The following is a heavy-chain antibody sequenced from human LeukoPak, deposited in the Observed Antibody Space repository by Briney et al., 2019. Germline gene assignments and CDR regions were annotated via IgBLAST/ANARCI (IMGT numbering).Heavy chain of an antibody. V-gene: IGHV3-30-3*01. J-gene: IGHJ4*02. CDR1: GFTFSSYA. CDR2: ISYDGSNK. CDR3: ARGQTWIQLWLDY. Sequence: GGSLRLSCAASGFTFSSYAMYWVRQAPGKGLEWVALISYDGSNKYYADSVKGRFTISRDNSKNTLYLQMNSLRAEDTAVYYCARGQTWIQLWLDYWGQGTLVTVSS. D-gene: IGHD5-18*01.